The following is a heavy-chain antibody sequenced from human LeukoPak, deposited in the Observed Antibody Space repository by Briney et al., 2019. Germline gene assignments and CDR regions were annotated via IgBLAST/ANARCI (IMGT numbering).Heavy chain of an antibody. CDR1: GYTFTTHS. CDR2: ISGNNGNT. J-gene: IGHJ4*02. Sequence: GASVEVSCKASGYTFTTHSISWVRQAPGQGPEWMGWISGNNGNTHYAQKFQGRVTMTTETSTSTAYMELKSLRSDDTAVYYCARLYDFWSGYYPHFDYWGQGTLVTVSS. V-gene: IGHV1-18*01. D-gene: IGHD3-3*01. CDR3: ARLYDFWSGYYPHFDY.